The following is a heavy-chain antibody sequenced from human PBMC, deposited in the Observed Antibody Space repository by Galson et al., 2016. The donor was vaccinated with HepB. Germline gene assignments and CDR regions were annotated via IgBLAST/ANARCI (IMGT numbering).Heavy chain of an antibody. J-gene: IGHJ6*02. D-gene: IGHD5-12*01. CDR3: ANLRGGYSGPRYYDYYNGMDV. CDR1: GFAFSSYA. Sequence: SLRLSCAASGFAFSSYAMSWVRQAPGKGLEWVSAISDSGRTTYYTDSVKGRFTISRDNSRNPLHLQMNSLTAEDTAIYYCANLRGGYSGPRYYDYYNGMDVWGQGTTVTVSS. V-gene: IGHV3-23*01. CDR2: ISDSGRTT.